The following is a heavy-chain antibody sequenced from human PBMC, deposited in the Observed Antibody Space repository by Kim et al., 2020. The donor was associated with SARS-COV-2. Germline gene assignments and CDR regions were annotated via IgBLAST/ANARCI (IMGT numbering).Heavy chain of an antibody. CDR3: VGGGGWNT. D-gene: IGHD6-19*01. J-gene: IGHJ5*02. CDR1: GDSVSSNSAA. CDR2: TYYRSKWYN. Sequence: SQTLSLTCAISGDSVSSNSAAWNWIRQSTSRGLEWLGRTYYRSKWYNEYALSVKSRITINPDTSKNQFSLQLNSVTPEDTAVYYCVGGGGWNTWGQGTLVTVSS. V-gene: IGHV6-1*01.